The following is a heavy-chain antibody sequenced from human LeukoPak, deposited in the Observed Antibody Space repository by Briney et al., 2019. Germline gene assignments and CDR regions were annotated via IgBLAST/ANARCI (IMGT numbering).Heavy chain of an antibody. Sequence: HAGRSLRLSCAASGFTFSSYGMHWVRQAPGKGLEWVAVIWYDGSNKYYADSVKGRLTISRDNSKNTLYLQMNSLRAEDTAVYYCARVRGFSGYVSALFSPVDYWGQGTLVTVSS. V-gene: IGHV3-33*01. D-gene: IGHD5-12*01. CDR3: ARVRGFSGYVSALFSPVDY. CDR1: GFTFSSYG. J-gene: IGHJ4*02. CDR2: IWYDGSNK.